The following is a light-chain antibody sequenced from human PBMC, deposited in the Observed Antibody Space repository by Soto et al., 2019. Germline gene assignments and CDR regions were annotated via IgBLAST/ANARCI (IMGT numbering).Light chain of an antibody. Sequence: DIQMTQSPSSLSASVGDRVTITCRASQSIGSYFNWYQQKPGKAPKLLIYAASNLQSGVPSRFSGSGSGTDFTLTISSLQSEDFATYFCQQSYNLPRTFGQGTKVEIK. CDR2: AAS. V-gene: IGKV1-39*01. CDR1: QSIGSY. J-gene: IGKJ1*01. CDR3: QQSYNLPRT.